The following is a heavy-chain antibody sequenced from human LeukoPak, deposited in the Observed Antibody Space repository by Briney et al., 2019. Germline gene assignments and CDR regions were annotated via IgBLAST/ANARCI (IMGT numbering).Heavy chain of an antibody. V-gene: IGHV3-73*01. CDR3: TRQRLVAAALEDFDY. CDR2: IRSKANTYAT. CDR1: GFTFSGSA. J-gene: IGHJ4*02. D-gene: IGHD2-2*01. Sequence: GGSLRPSCAASGFTFSGSAMHWVRQASGKGLEWVGRIRSKANTYATAYAASVRGRFTISRDDSNNTAYLQMNSLKTEDTAVYYCTRQRLVAAALEDFDYWGQGTLVTVSS.